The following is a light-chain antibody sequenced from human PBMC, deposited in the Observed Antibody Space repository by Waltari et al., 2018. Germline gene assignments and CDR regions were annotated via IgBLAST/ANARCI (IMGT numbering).Light chain of an antibody. CDR3: QQYNNWPPGT. J-gene: IGKJ1*01. Sequence: TVVTQSPATLSVSPGERATLSCRTSQTIGFSLAWYQQKPGQAPRLLIYHASTRATGIPDRFSGSGSESDVTLTISSLQSEDVAVYYCQQYNNWPPGTFGQGTKVEI. CDR1: QTIGFS. V-gene: IGKV3-15*01. CDR2: HAS.